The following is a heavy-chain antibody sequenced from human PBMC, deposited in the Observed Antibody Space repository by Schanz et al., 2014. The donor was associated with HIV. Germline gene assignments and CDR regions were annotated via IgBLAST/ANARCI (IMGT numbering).Heavy chain of an antibody. CDR1: GFTLSNYA. J-gene: IGHJ6*02. Sequence: VQLVESGGGVVQPGRSLRLSCAAAGFTLSNYAMTWVRQPPGKGLEWVSTISAGVGTASYADSVKGRFTISRDNSKSTLSLQMNSLRAEDTAIYYCAKGYYSSYYYYGMDVWGQGTTVTVSS. D-gene: IGHD3-10*01. CDR3: AKGYYSSYYYYGMDV. CDR2: ISAGVGTA. V-gene: IGHV3-23*04.